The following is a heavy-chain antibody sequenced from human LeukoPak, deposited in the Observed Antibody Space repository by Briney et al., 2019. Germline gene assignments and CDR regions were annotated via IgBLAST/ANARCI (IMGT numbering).Heavy chain of an antibody. CDR3: ARGRYDILTGPGPFDY. J-gene: IGHJ4*02. Sequence: PGGSLRLSCAASGFTFSSYAMSWARQAPGKGLEWVSAISGSGGSTYYADSVKGRCTISRDNSKNTLHLQMNSLRGEDTAVYYCARGRYDILTGPGPFDYWGQGTLVTVSS. V-gene: IGHV3-23*01. CDR1: GFTFSSYA. D-gene: IGHD3-9*01. CDR2: ISGSGGST.